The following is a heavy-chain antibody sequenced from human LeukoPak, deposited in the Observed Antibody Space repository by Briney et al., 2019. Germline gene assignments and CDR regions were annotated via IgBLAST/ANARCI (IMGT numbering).Heavy chain of an antibody. CDR3: AKDMSGYSDY. CDR2: ISYDGSNK. V-gene: IGHV3-30*18. CDR1: GFTFSSYG. Sequence: PGRSLRLSCAASGFTFSSYGMHWVRQAPGKGLEWVAVISYDGSNKYYADSVKGRFTISRDNSKNTLYLQMNSLRAEDTAVYYCAKDMSGYSDYWGQGTLVTVSS. J-gene: IGHJ4*02. D-gene: IGHD5-12*01.